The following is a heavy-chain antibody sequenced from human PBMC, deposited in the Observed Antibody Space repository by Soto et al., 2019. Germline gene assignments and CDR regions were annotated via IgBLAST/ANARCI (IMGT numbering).Heavy chain of an antibody. Sequence: VGSLRLSCAASGFTFSSYAMSWVRQAPGKGLEWVSAISGSGGSTYYADSVKGRFTISRDNSKNTLYLQMNSLRAEDTAVYYCAKDYYYDSSGPGVYFDYWGQGTLVTVSS. CDR3: AKDYYYDSSGPGVYFDY. D-gene: IGHD3-22*01. V-gene: IGHV3-23*01. CDR1: GFTFSSYA. CDR2: ISGSGGST. J-gene: IGHJ4*02.